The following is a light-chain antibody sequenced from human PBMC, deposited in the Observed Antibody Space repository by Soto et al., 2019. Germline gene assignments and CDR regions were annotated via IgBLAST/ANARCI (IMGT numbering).Light chain of an antibody. CDR1: QSVSSY. Sequence: EIVLTQSPATLSLSPGERATLSCRASQSVSSYLAWYQQKPGQAPRLLIYGASNRATGIPDRFSGSGSETDFTLTISRLEPEDFAVYYCHQYGSSPATFGQGTKVDIK. CDR3: HQYGSSPAT. V-gene: IGKV3-20*01. J-gene: IGKJ1*01. CDR2: GAS.